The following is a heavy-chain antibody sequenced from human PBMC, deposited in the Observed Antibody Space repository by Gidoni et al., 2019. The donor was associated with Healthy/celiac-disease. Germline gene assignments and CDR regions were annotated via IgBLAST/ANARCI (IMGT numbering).Heavy chain of an antibody. J-gene: IGHJ6*03. Sequence: GFTFSSYGMHWVRQAPGKGLEWVAVIWYDGSNKYYADSVKGRFTISRDNSKNTLYLQMNSLRAEDTAVYYCASEYSSSSGYYYYYMDVWGKGTTVTVSS. D-gene: IGHD6-6*01. V-gene: IGHV3-33*01. CDR3: ASEYSSSSGYYYYYMDV. CDR2: IWYDGSNK. CDR1: GFTFSSYG.